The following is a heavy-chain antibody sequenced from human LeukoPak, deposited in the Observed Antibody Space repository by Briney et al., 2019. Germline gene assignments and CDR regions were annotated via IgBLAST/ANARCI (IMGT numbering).Heavy chain of an antibody. CDR1: GFTFSSYA. CDR2: ISGSGGST. D-gene: IGHD6-13*01. V-gene: IGHV3-23*01. CDR3: AKLPGIAAHFDY. Sequence: PGGSLRLSCAAPGFTFSSYAMSWVRQAPGKGLELVSAISGSGGSTYYADSVKGRFTISRDNSKNTLYLQMNSLRAEDTAVYYCAKLPGIAAHFDYWGQGTLVTVSS. J-gene: IGHJ4*02.